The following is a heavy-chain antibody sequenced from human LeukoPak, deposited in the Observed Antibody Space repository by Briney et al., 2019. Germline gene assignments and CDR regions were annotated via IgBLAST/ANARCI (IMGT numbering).Heavy chain of an antibody. CDR1: GFTLSDYA. V-gene: IGHV3-30*03. J-gene: IGHJ4*02. Sequence: GGSLRLSCTASGFTLSDYAMHWVRQAPGKGLEWVAVISDDGRNKYYADSVKGRFTISRDNSKNTLSLQMNSLRDEDTAIYYCARGRVRSHRTAPEYWGQGTLVTVSS. D-gene: IGHD1-1*01. CDR2: ISDDGRNK. CDR3: ARGRVRSHRTAPEY.